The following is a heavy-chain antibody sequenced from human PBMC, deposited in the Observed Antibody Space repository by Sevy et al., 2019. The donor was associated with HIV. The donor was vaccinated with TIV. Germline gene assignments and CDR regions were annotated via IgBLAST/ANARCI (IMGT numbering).Heavy chain of an antibody. Sequence: ASVKVSCKASGYTFTSFGISWVRQAPGQGLEWVGWISVYNGKINYAQNFQGRVTMTTDTSTTTAYMELKSLRSDDKAVYYCARRGAFDIVTSGFLSPWGQRTLITVSS. D-gene: IGHD2-15*01. CDR2: ISVYNGKI. CDR1: GYTFTSFG. J-gene: IGHJ5*02. V-gene: IGHV1-18*01. CDR3: ARRGAFDIVTSGFLSP.